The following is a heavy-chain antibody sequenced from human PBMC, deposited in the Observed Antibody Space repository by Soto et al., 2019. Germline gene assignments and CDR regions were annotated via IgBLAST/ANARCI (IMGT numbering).Heavy chain of an antibody. CDR1: GGSISSGGYY. D-gene: IGHD6-13*01. V-gene: IGHV4-31*03. CDR2: IYYSGST. Sequence: KPSETLSLTCTVSGGSISSGGYYWSWIRQHPGKGLEWIGYIYYSGSTYYNPSLKSRVTISVDTSKNQFSLKLSSVTAADTAVYYCASSRETIAAAGTAFDYWGQGXLVTVPS. J-gene: IGHJ4*02. CDR3: ASSRETIAAAGTAFDY.